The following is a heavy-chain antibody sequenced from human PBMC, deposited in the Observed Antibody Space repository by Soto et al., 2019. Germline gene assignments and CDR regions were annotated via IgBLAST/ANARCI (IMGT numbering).Heavy chain of an antibody. J-gene: IGHJ5*02. V-gene: IGHV1-18*01. D-gene: IGHD3-22*01. CDR3: ARKYVDYYDSSGYQNWFDP. CDR1: GYTSTSSG. CDR2: ISAYNGNT. Sequence: ASVKVSCKASGYTSTSSGISWVRQAPGQGLEWMGWISAYNGNTNYAQKLQGRVTTTTDTSTSTAYMELRSLRSDDTAVYYCARKYVDYYDSSGYQNWFDPWGQGTLVTVSS.